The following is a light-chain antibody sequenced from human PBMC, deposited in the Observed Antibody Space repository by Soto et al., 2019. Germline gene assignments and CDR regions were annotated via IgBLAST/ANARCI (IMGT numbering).Light chain of an antibody. Sequence: QYALTQPASVSGSPGQSITISCTGTSSDVGSYNLVSWYQQHPGKAPKLMIYEGSKRPSGVSNRFSGSKSGNTASLTISGLQAEDEADYYCCSYAGSSTSRIFGGGTKLTVL. CDR1: SSDVGSYNL. J-gene: IGLJ2*01. CDR2: EGS. CDR3: CSYAGSSTSRI. V-gene: IGLV2-23*01.